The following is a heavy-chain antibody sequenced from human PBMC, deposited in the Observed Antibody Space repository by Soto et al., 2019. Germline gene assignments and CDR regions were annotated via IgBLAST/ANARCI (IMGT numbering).Heavy chain of an antibody. D-gene: IGHD2-8*02. J-gene: IGHJ4*02. V-gene: IGHV3-23*01. CDR3: AKEQTAGGHYALDY. CDR2: ITGSSDYT. Sequence: GGSLSLSCEASGFIFSSYAMNWVRQAPGKGLQWVSSITGSSDYTSYIASVKGRFTISRDNSKNTLYLQMNSLRAEDTAVYFCAKEQTAGGHYALDYCSQVTLVTFSS. CDR1: GFIFSSYA.